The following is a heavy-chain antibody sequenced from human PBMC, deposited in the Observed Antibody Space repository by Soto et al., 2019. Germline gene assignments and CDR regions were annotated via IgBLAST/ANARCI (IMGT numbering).Heavy chain of an antibody. CDR2: ISGSGGST. CDR3: ASTRPVYYDFWSGYNWFDP. D-gene: IGHD3-3*01. Sequence: TGGSLRLSCAASGFTFSSYAMSWVRQAPGKGLEWVSAISGSGGSTYYADSVKGRFTISRDNSKNTLYLQMNSLRAEDTAVYYCASTRPVYYDFWSGYNWFDPWGQGTLVTVSS. V-gene: IGHV3-23*01. CDR1: GFTFSSYA. J-gene: IGHJ5*02.